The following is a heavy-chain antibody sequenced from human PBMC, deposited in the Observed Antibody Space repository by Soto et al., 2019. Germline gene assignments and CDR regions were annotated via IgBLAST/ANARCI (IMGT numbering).Heavy chain of an antibody. V-gene: IGHV4-59*01. J-gene: IGHJ3*02. CDR3: ARETRSSSVAFDI. CDR2: IYYSGST. Sequence: PSETLSLTCTVSGGSISSYYWSWIRQPPGKGLEWIGYIYYSGSTNYNPSLKSRVTISVDTSKNQISLKLSSVTAADTAVYYCARETRSSSVAFDIWGQGTMVTVSS. CDR1: GGSISSYY. D-gene: IGHD6-6*01.